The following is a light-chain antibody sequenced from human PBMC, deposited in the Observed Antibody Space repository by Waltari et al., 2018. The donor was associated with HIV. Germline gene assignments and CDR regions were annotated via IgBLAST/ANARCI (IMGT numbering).Light chain of an antibody. V-gene: IGLV3-1*01. Sequence: SYELTQPPSVSVYPGQTASITCSGETLGDKYACWYQQKPGQSPVLVIYQDSKRPSGIPERFSGSNSGNTATLTISGTQAMDEADYYCQAWDSSTVVFGGGTKLTVL. CDR3: QAWDSSTVV. CDR2: QDS. J-gene: IGLJ2*01. CDR1: TLGDKY.